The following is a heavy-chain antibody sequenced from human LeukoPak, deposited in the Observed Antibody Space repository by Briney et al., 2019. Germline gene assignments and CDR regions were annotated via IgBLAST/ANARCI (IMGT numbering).Heavy chain of an antibody. J-gene: IGHJ3*02. CDR3: AREAHITIFGVGPGDAFDI. CDR1: GGTFSSYA. Sequence: ASVKVSCKASGGTFSSYAISWVRQAPGQGREWMGGIIPIFGTANYAQRFQGRVTITTDESTSTAYMELSSLRSEDTAVYYCAREAHITIFGVGPGDAFDIWGQGTMVTVSS. D-gene: IGHD3-3*01. CDR2: IIPIFGTA. V-gene: IGHV1-69*05.